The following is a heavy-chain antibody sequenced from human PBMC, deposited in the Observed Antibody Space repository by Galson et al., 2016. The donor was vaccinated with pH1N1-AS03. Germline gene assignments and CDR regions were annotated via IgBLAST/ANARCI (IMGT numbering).Heavy chain of an antibody. V-gene: IGHV1-69*04. CDR2: IIPMLNIP. J-gene: IGHJ3*02. CDR3: AKGYSATPSGTFDI. D-gene: IGHD2-15*01. Sequence: SVKVSCKASGGTFNTYAISWVRQAPGQGLEWMGRIIPMLNIPDYAQKFQVRVTITADKSTNTAYMELTNLRSDDTALYYCAKGYSATPSGTFDIWSQGTMVTVSS. CDR1: GGTFNTYA.